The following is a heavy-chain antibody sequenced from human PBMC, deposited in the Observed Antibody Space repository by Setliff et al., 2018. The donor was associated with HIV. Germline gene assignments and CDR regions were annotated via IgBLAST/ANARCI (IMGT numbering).Heavy chain of an antibody. V-gene: IGHV3-7*01. D-gene: IGHD1-26*01. Sequence: ETLSLTCAVSGGSISSNWWSWVRQAPGKGLESVANVKQDGTETLYVDSVKGRFTISRDNANNLVYLQMNSLRVEDTAVYFCARWGSGSYERVFDYWGQGMLVTVSS. CDR1: GGSISSNW. CDR2: VKQDGTET. J-gene: IGHJ4*02. CDR3: ARWGSGSYERVFDY.